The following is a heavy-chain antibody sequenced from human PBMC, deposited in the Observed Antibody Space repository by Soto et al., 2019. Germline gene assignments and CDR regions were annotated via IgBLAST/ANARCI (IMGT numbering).Heavy chain of an antibody. Sequence: SEILSLTCTVSGCSISSGNYYWSWIRQHPGKGLERIGFISYSGSTYYSTSLKSRVTISVDTSKSQFSLNLSFVTAADTSVYYCATMGTPATGLYFFDYWGQGSLVTVSS. V-gene: IGHV4-30-4*01. CDR1: GCSISSGNYY. D-gene: IGHD2-15*01. CDR3: ATMGTPATGLYFFDY. J-gene: IGHJ4*02. CDR2: ISYSGST.